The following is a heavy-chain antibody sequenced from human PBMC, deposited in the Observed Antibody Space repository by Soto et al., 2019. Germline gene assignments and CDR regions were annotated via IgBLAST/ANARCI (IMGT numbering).Heavy chain of an antibody. CDR1: GYTFTGYY. D-gene: IGHD2-15*01. CDR3: AKAGNPGSATPSYYGMDV. CDR2: INPNSGGT. J-gene: IGHJ6*02. Sequence: ASVKVSCKASGYTFTGYYMHWVRQAPGQGLEWMGWINPNSGGTNYAQKFQGWVTMTRDTSISTAYMELSRLRSEDTAVYYCAKAGNPGSATPSYYGMDVWGLGTTVTVSS. V-gene: IGHV1-2*04.